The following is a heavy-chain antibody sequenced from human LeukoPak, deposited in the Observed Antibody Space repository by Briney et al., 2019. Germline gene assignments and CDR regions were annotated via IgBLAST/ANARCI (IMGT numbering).Heavy chain of an antibody. J-gene: IGHJ6*02. V-gene: IGHV1-69*13. Sequence: GASVKVSCKASGGTFISYAISWVRQAPGQGLEWMGGIIPIVGTANYAQKVQGRVTFTADESMSTVYMELSSLRSEDTAVYYCARLPLRRTAVGYYGMDVWGQGTTVTVSS. CDR1: GGTFISYA. CDR2: IIPIVGTA. CDR3: ARLPLRRTAVGYYGMDV. D-gene: IGHD6-13*01.